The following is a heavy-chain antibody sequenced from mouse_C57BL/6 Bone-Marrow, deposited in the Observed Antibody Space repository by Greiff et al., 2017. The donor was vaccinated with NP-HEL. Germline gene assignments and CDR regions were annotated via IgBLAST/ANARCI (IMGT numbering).Heavy chain of an antibody. J-gene: IGHJ2*01. Sequence: QVQLQQSGPVLVQPGASVKISCKASGYAFSSSWLNWVQQRPGKGLEWIGRINPGDGDTNYNGKLKGQATLTADKYSSPAYMQLSSLTSEDSAVYFCARWRPCYKQYDFDYWGKGPTLTVST. V-gene: IGHV1-82*01. CDR3: ARWRPCYKQYDFDY. CDR2: INPGDGDT. CDR1: GYAFSSSW. D-gene: IGHD1-3*01.